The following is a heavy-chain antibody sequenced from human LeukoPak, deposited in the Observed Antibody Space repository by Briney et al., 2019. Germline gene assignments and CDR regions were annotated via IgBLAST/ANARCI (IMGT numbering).Heavy chain of an antibody. CDR2: ISGSGGST. CDR3: AGGGGDNVWGSYRGDY. Sequence: GGSLRLSCAASGFTFSSYAMSWVRQAPGKGLEWVSAISGSGGSTYYADSVKGRFTISRDNSKNTLYLQMNSLRAEDTAVYYCAGGGGDNVWGSYRGDYWGQGTLVTVSS. V-gene: IGHV3-23*01. D-gene: IGHD3-16*02. CDR1: GFTFSSYA. J-gene: IGHJ4*02.